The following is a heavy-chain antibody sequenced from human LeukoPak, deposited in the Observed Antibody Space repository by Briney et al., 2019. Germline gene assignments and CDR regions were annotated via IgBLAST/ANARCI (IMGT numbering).Heavy chain of an antibody. CDR1: GGSISSSSDY. V-gene: IGHV4-39*01. J-gene: IGHJ5*02. CDR2: IYYSGST. D-gene: IGHD3-22*01. Sequence: PSETLSLTCTVSGGSISSSSDYWGWIRQPPGKGLEYIGSIYYSGSTYYNPSLRSRGTISVDTSKNQSSLKLSSVTAADTAVYYCARGHYDSSGYYWFDPWGQGTLVTVSS. CDR3: ARGHYDSSGYYWFDP.